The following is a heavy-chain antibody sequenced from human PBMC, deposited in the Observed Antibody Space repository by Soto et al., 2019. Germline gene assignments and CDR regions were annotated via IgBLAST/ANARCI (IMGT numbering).Heavy chain of an antibody. D-gene: IGHD6-13*01. Sequence: QEQLVESGGGVVQPGRSLRLSCVASGFTFRSYGMHWVRQAPGKGREWVAVMSDDESKKYYADSVKGRFTISRDNSKNTLFLQMDTLISEDTAVYYCARTAGGRVRGALDIWGQGTMVTVSS. CDR1: GFTFRSYG. CDR2: MSDDESKK. V-gene: IGHV3-30-3*01. J-gene: IGHJ3*02. CDR3: ARTAGGRVRGALDI.